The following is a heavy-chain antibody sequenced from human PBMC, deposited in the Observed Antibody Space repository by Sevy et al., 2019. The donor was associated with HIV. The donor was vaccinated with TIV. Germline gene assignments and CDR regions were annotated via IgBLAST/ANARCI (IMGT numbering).Heavy chain of an antibody. CDR1: GFTFSSYG. CDR3: AKDRSSRAINNWFDP. V-gene: IGHV3-30*02. D-gene: IGHD6-6*01. CDR2: IRYDGSNK. Sequence: GGSLRLSCAASGFTFSSYGMHWVRQAPGKGLEWVAFIRYDGSNKYYADSVKGRFTISRDNSKNTLYLQMNILRAEDTAVYDCAKDRSSRAINNWFDPWGQGTLVTVSS. J-gene: IGHJ5*02.